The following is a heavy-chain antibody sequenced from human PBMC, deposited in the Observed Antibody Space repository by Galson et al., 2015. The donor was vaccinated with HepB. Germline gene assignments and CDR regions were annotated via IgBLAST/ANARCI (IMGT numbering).Heavy chain of an antibody. CDR1: GYSFTSYW. CDR3: ARHADTTRVGMDV. Sequence: QSGAEVKKPGESLSISCKTSGYSFTSYWIHWVRQMPGKGLEWMGRIDPFDSYSNYGPSFRDRVSISVDKSISTAYLQWSSLKASDTAIYYCARHADTTRVGMDVWGQGTTVIVSS. D-gene: IGHD5-18*01. J-gene: IGHJ6*02. CDR2: IDPFDSYS. V-gene: IGHV5-10-1*01.